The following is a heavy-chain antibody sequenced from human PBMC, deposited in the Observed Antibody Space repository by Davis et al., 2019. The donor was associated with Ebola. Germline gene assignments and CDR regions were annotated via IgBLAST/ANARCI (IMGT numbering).Heavy chain of an antibody. V-gene: IGHV3-21*01. Sequence: GESLKISCAASGFTVSSNYMSWVRQAPGKGLEWVSSISSSSSYIYYADSVKGRFTISRDNAKNSLYLQMNSLRAEDTAVYYCARVGSYYSVRYGMDVWGQGTTVTVSS. J-gene: IGHJ6*02. D-gene: IGHD1-26*01. CDR2: ISSSSSYI. CDR1: GFTVSSNY. CDR3: ARVGSYYSVRYGMDV.